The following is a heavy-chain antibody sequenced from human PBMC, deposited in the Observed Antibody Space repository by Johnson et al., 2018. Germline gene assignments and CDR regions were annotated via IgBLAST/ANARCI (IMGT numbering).Heavy chain of an antibody. J-gene: IGHJ6*02. D-gene: IGHD6-13*01. CDR3: AKARIAAAGTKGMDV. CDR1: GFTFSIYS. V-gene: IGHV3-30*02. CDR2: IWYDGSNK. Sequence: QVQLVQSGGGLVKPGGSLRLSCAASGFTFSIYSMNWVRQAPGKGLEWVAVIWYDGSNKYSVDSVKALFTISRANSQNTLYLQMNSPGAEDTAVYYGAKARIAAAGTKGMDVWGQGTTVTGSS.